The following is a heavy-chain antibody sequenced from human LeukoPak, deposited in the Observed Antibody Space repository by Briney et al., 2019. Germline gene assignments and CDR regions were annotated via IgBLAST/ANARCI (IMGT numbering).Heavy chain of an antibody. V-gene: IGHV4-59*01. J-gene: IGHJ6*02. Sequence: SETLSLTCTVSGGSISSYYWSWIRQPPGKGLEWIGYIYYSGSTNYNPSLKSRVTISVDTSKNQFSLKLSSVTAADTAVYYCARAPVFWSGYSPYYYYYYGMDVWGQGTTVTVSS. CDR2: IYYSGST. CDR3: ARAPVFWSGYSPYYYYYYGMDV. D-gene: IGHD3-3*01. CDR1: GGSISSYY.